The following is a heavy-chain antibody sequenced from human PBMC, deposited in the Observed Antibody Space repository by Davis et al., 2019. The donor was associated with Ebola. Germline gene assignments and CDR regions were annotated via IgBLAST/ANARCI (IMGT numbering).Heavy chain of an antibody. CDR3: ARAPTIYYYYGMDV. CDR2: INHSGST. Sequence: SETLSLTCAVYGGSFSGYYWSWIRQPPGKGLEWIGEINHSGSTNYNPSLKSRVTTSVDTSKNQFSLKLSSVTAADTAVYYCARAPTIYYYYGMDVWGQGTTVTVSS. D-gene: IGHD2-2*01. V-gene: IGHV4-34*01. J-gene: IGHJ6*02. CDR1: GGSFSGYY.